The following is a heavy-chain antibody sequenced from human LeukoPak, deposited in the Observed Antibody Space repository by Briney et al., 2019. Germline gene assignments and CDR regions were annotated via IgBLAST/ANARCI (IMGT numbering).Heavy chain of an antibody. D-gene: IGHD6-13*01. J-gene: IGHJ4*02. CDR3: ARVGFIAGTFDY. V-gene: IGHV1-2*02. CDR1: GYTFTGYY. CDR2: INPNSGGT. Sequence: ASVKVSCKASGYTFTGYYMHWVRQAPGQGLEWMGWINPNSGGTNYAQKFQGRVTMTRDTSISTAYMEPSRLRSDDTAVYYCARVGFIAGTFDYWGQGTLVTVSS.